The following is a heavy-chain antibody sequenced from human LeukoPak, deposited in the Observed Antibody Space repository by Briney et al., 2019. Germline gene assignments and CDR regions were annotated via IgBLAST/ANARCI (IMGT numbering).Heavy chain of an antibody. V-gene: IGHV5-51*01. CDR1: GYRFTTYW. CDR3: ARHSYYGTGSYFEF. Sequence: GESLKISCKGSGYRFTTYWIGWVRQPPGKGLEWMAIIYPGDSDTRYSPSFQGQVTISADKSISTAYLQWRSLKASDTAIYYCARHSYYGTGSYFEFWGQGILVTVSS. CDR2: IYPGDSDT. J-gene: IGHJ4*02. D-gene: IGHD3-10*01.